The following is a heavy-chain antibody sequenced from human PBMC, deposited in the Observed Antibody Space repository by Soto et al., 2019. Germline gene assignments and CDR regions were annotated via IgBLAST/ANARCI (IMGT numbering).Heavy chain of an antibody. V-gene: IGHV1-2*04. CDR2: INPNSGGT. CDR3: ARGDIVVVVAAWPYYGMDV. J-gene: IGHJ6*02. D-gene: IGHD2-15*01. Sequence: ASVKVSCKASGYTFTGYYMHWVRQVPGRGLEWMGWINPNSGGTNYAQKFQGWVTMTRDTSISTAYMELSSLRSEDTAVYYCARGDIVVVVAAWPYYGMDVWGQGTTVTVSS. CDR1: GYTFTGYY.